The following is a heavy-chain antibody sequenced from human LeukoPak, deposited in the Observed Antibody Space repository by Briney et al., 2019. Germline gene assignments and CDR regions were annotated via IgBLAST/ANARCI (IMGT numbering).Heavy chain of an antibody. Sequence: ASVKVSCKASGYTFTSYHINWVRQATGQGLEWVGWMNPNNSDIGYAQKFQGRVIMTRNTSIGTAYMELSSLRSEDTAIYYCVRVPPGTSIYAYWGQGTLVTASS. V-gene: IGHV1-8*01. CDR2: MNPNNSDI. CDR3: VRVPPGTSIYAY. D-gene: IGHD1-1*01. CDR1: GYTFTSYH. J-gene: IGHJ4*02.